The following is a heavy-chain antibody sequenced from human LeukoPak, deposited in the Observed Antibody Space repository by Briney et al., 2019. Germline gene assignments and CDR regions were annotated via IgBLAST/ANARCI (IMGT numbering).Heavy chain of an antibody. J-gene: IGHJ5*02. CDR2: INSDGINT. V-gene: IGHV3-74*01. CDR1: GFTFSNYW. CDR3: ARDLGQYYDTSDNWFDP. D-gene: IGHD3-22*01. Sequence: WGSLRLSCAASGFTFSNYWMHWVRHAPGKGLVWVSRINSDGINTIYADSVKGRFTISRDNAKNTLNLQMNSLRAEDTAVYYCARDLGQYYDTSDNWFDPWGQGTLVTVSS.